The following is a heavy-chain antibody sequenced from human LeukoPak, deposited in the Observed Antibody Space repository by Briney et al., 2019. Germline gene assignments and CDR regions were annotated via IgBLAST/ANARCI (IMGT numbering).Heavy chain of an antibody. Sequence: GGSLRLSCTTSGFAFSNYAMNWVRQAPGKGPEWVSGISGFNTYYADSVKGRFTIFRDNSKNVLYLQMHRMRADDTAVYSCAKDVCTSPRCLLYFDSWGQGTLVTVSS. D-gene: IGHD2-8*01. CDR3: AKDVCTSPRCLLYFDS. CDR1: GFAFSNYA. V-gene: IGHV3-23*01. CDR2: ISGFNT. J-gene: IGHJ4*02.